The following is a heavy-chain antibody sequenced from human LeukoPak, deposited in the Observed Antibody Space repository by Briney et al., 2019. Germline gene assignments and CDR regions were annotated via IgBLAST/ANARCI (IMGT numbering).Heavy chain of an antibody. V-gene: IGHV1-46*01. J-gene: IGHJ4*02. CDR2: INPGGGST. CDR1: GYTFTRYY. CDR3: GSRGGSGKYDFDF. Sequence: EASVKVSCKTSGYTFTRYYMHWVRQAPGQGLEWMGIINPGGGSTSYAQKFQGRVTMTRDTSISTAYMELSSLRYDDTAVYYCGSRGGSGKYDFDFWGQGTLVTVSS. D-gene: IGHD3-10*01.